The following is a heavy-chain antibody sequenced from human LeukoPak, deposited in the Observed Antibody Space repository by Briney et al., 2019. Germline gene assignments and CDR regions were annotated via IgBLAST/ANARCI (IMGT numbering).Heavy chain of an antibody. Sequence: GGSLRLSCAAPGLTFSDYAFNWVRRAPGKGLEWVAAISSDGGNKFYADSVKGRFTVSRDNSKNTLYLQMSSLRVEDTAVYYCARDNDPDYSSSPGWFDSWGQGTLVTVSS. J-gene: IGHJ5*01. CDR1: GLTFSDYA. V-gene: IGHV3-30-3*01. CDR2: ISSDGGNK. CDR3: ARDNDPDYSSSPGWFDS. D-gene: IGHD6-6*01.